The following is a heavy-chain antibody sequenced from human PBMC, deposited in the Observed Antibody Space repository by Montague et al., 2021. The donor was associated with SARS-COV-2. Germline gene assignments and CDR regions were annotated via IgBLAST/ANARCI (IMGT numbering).Heavy chain of an antibody. CDR2: IFHDGFT. CDR1: GGSSRDYY. CDR3: APIFGTNHFYFDY. D-gene: IGHD2-8*01. V-gene: IGHV4-34*12. J-gene: IGHJ4*02. Sequence: SETLSLTCAVYGGSSRDYYWSWIRQPPGKGLEWIGEIFHDGFTKYNPSPTSRVTISLDASKSQFSLMLTSVTAADTAVYSCAPIFGTNHFYFDYWDQGALVTVSS.